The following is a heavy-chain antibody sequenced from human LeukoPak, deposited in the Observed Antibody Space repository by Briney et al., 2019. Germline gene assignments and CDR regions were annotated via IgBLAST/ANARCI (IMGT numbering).Heavy chain of an antibody. V-gene: IGHV1-46*04. CDR2: INPSGGST. CDR3: ARVHYSSGWYWEDY. J-gene: IGHJ4*02. Sequence: GASVKVSCKASGYTFTRYYMYWVRQAPGQGLEWMGIINPSGGSTNYAQKLQGRVTVTRDRSTSTVYMELSSLRSEDTAVYYCARVHYSSGWYWEDYWGQGTLVTVSS. CDR1: GYTFTRYY. D-gene: IGHD6-19*01.